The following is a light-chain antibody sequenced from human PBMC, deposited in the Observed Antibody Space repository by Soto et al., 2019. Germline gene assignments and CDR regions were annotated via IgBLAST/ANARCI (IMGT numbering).Light chain of an antibody. CDR2: WAS. CDR3: QQYYSTPLT. Sequence: DILMTQSTASLAVSLGERATINCKSSQSVLYSSNNKNYLAWYQQKPGQPPKLLIYWASTRESGVPDRFSGSGSGTDFTLTISSLQAEDVAVYYCQQYYSTPLTFGGGTKVDI. J-gene: IGKJ4*01. V-gene: IGKV4-1*01. CDR1: QSVLYSSNNKNY.